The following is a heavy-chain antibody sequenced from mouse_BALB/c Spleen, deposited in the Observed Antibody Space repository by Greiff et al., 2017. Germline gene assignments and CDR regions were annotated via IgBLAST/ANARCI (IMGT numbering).Heavy chain of an antibody. D-gene: IGHD2-3*01. CDR1: GYTFTGYT. J-gene: IGHJ3*01. CDR3: ARDGPFAY. Sequence: VQLQESGADLARPGASVKMSCKASGYTFTGYTMHWVKQRPGQGLEWIGYINPSSGYTNYNQKFKDKATLTADKSSSTAYMQLSSLTFEDSAVYYCARDGPFAYWGQGTRVTVSA. CDR2: INPSSGYT. V-gene: IGHV1-4*01.